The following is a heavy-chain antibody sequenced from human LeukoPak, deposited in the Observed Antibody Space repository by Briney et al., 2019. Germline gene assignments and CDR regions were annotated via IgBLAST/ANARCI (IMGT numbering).Heavy chain of an antibody. Sequence: GGSLRLSCAASGFTFSSYAVGWVRQAPGKGLEWVSGISGSGGNTYYADSVKGRFTVSRDNSKNTLYLQMNSLRAEDTAVYYCAKETFYYGSGSFMGYWGQGTLVTVSS. D-gene: IGHD3-10*01. V-gene: IGHV3-23*01. J-gene: IGHJ4*02. CDR3: AKETFYYGSGSFMGY. CDR2: ISGSGGNT. CDR1: GFTFSSYA.